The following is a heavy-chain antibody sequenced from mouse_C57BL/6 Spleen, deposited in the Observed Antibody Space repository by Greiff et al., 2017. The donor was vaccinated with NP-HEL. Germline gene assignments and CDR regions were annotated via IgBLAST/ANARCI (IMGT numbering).Heavy chain of an antibody. D-gene: IGHD2-1*01. CDR2: IYPSDSET. V-gene: IGHV1-61*01. CDR1: GYTFTSYW. J-gene: IGHJ4*01. CDR3: ARWGGNYEGYYAMDY. Sequence: QVQLQQSGAELVRPGSSVKLSCKASGYTFTSYWMDWVKQRPGQGLEWIGNIYPSDSETHYNQKFKDKATLTVDKSSSTAYMQLSSLTSEDSAVYYCARWGGNYEGYYAMDYWGQGTSVTVSS.